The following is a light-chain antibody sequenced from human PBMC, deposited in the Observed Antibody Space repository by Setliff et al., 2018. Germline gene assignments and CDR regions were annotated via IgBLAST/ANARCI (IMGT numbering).Light chain of an antibody. J-gene: IGKJ1*01. CDR1: QTVGSA. CDR2: DSA. V-gene: IGKV3D-15*03. Sequence: EVVLTQSPVTLSVSPGERVTLSCRASQTVGSALAWYQQKPGQAPRLLMFDSAIRVSDIPVRFTGSGAGTEFTLSINTMESEDFGVYYCQQYAERPRTFGQGTKVDIK. CDR3: QQYAERPRT.